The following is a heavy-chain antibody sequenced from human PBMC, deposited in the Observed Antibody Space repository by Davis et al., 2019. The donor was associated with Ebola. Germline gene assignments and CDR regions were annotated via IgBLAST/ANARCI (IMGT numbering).Heavy chain of an antibody. V-gene: IGHV1-2*04. J-gene: IGHJ3*02. CDR2: INPNSGGT. CDR1: GYTFTGYY. CDR3: ARGDAPAGYCGGDCYRSDALDI. D-gene: IGHD2-21*02. Sequence: ASVKVSCKASGYTFTGYYMHWVRQAPGQGLEWMGWINPNSGGTNYAQKFQGWVTMTRDTSISTAYMELSRLRSDDTAVYYCARGDAPAGYCGGDCYRSDALDIWGQGTMVTVSS.